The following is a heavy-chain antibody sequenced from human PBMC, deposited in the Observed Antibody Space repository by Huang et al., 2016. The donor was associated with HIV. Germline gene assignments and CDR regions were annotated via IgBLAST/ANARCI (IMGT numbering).Heavy chain of an antibody. CDR1: GAPINKYS. V-gene: IGHV4-59*01. Sequence: QVRLQESGPGLVRPSETLSLTCNVSGAPINKYSWNWIRQSPGKGLAWVGFVSYTGSTNYNPSLKSRVTILQDTSKNQCSLKLTSVTAADTAVYYCARAFPSGALDSWGQGTLVTVSS. CDR2: VSYTGST. CDR3: ARAFPSGALDS. J-gene: IGHJ4*02.